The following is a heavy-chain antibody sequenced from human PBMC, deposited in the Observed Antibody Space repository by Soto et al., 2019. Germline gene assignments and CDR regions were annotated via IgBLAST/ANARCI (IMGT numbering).Heavy chain of an antibody. V-gene: IGHV3-74*01. D-gene: IGHD6-19*01. J-gene: IGHJ4*02. CDR3: VRVPSGGCPFTLDDY. CDR2: INSDGSTT. Sequence: EVQLVESGGGLVQPGGSLRLSCAASGFMFSSYWMHWVRQAPGKGLVWVSRINSDGSTTTYADSVTGRFTISRDNAKNTLYPDMIGLRVAPKPAYYSVRVPSGGCPFTLDDYWGPG. CDR1: GFMFSSYW.